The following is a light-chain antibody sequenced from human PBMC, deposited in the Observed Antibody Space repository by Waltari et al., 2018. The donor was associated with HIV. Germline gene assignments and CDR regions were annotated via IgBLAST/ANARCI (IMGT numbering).Light chain of an antibody. Sequence: QSVLTQPPSASGTPGQRVTISCSGSSSNIGRYYVYWYQQLPGTAPKLLIDRNNQRPSGVPDRFSGSKSGTSASLAISGLRSEDEADYYCAAWDGSHVVFGGGTKLTVL. J-gene: IGLJ2*01. CDR3: AAWDGSHVV. CDR2: RNN. V-gene: IGLV1-47*01. CDR1: SSNIGRYY.